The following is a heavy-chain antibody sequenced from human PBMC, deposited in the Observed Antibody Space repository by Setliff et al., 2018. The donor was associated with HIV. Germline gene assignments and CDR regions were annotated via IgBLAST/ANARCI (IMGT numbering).Heavy chain of an antibody. D-gene: IGHD1-1*01. CDR2: IRAYNGNT. CDR3: ARRARESTALHSDWNDVLFFDY. CDR1: GYTFTSYG. Sequence: ASVKVSCKASGYTFTSYGISWVRQAPGQGLEWMGWIRAYNGNTNYAQKLQGRVTMTTDTSTSTAYMELRRLRSDDTAVYYCARRARESTALHSDWNDVLFFDYWGQGTLVTVSS. J-gene: IGHJ4*02. V-gene: IGHV1-18*01.